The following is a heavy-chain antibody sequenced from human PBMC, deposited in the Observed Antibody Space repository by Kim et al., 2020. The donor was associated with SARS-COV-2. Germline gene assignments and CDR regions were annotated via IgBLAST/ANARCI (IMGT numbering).Heavy chain of an antibody. J-gene: IGHJ4*02. CDR2: IYSGGST. D-gene: IGHD2-21*02. CDR1: GFTVSSNY. Sequence: GGSLRLSCAASGFTVSSNYMSWVRQAPGKGLEWVSVIYSGGSTYYADSVKGRFTISRGNSKNTLYLQMNSLRAEDTAVYYCARGGYCGGDCYSPIDYWGQGTLVTVSS. CDR3: ARGGYCGGDCYSPIDY. V-gene: IGHV3-53*01.